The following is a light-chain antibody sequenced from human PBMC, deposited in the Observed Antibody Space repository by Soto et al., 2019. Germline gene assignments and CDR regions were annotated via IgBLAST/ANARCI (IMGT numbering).Light chain of an antibody. J-gene: IGKJ1*01. Sequence: EIHLTQPPSTLSASPGDRATLSCRASQSISSWLAWYQHKPGKAPKLLIYDASNLDSGVPSRFSGSGSGTEFSLTISNLQPDDCATYYCQQYENYWTFGQGTKVDIK. CDR1: QSISSW. V-gene: IGKV1-5*01. CDR2: DAS. CDR3: QQYENYWT.